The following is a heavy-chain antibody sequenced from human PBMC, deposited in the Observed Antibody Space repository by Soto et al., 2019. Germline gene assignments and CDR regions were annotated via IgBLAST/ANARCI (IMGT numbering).Heavy chain of an antibody. CDR3: ARELLYGSGSYYTLDY. Sequence: SETLSLTCTVSGGSISSYYWSWIRQPPGKGLEWIGYIYYSGSTNYNPSLKSRVTISVDTSKNQFSLKLSSVTAADTAVYYCARELLYGSGSYYTLDYWGQGTLVTVSS. CDR2: IYYSGST. J-gene: IGHJ4*02. D-gene: IGHD3-10*01. V-gene: IGHV4-59*12. CDR1: GGSISSYY.